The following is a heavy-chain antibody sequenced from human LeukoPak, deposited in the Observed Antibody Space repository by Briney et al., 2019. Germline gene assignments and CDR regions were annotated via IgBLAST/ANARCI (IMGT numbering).Heavy chain of an antibody. D-gene: IGHD3-10*01. CDR3: AKDAWAMVRGVID. V-gene: IGHV3-30*18. CDR1: GFTFSSYG. CDR2: ISYDGSNK. Sequence: GGSLRLSCAASGFTFSSYGMHWVRQAPGKGLEWVAVISYDGSNKYYADSVKGRFTISRDNSKNTLYLQMYSLRAEDTAVYYCAKDAWAMVRGVIDWGQGTLVTVSS. J-gene: IGHJ4*02.